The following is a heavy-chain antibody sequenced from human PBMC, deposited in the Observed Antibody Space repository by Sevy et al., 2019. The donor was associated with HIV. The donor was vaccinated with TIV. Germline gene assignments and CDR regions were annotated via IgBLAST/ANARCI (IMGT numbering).Heavy chain of an antibody. CDR1: GFIFSDYA. V-gene: IGHV3-30*14. Sequence: GGSLRLSCAASGFIFSDYAMYWVRQAPGKGLEWVAFISHDGGNKFYGDSLNDRFTVSRDTSTNTVDLQIHSLRSEDTAVYYCAKSGKAWVGGSWLDPWGQGTLVTVSS. CDR2: ISHDGGNK. D-gene: IGHD3-16*01. CDR3: AKSGKAWVGGSWLDP. J-gene: IGHJ5*02.